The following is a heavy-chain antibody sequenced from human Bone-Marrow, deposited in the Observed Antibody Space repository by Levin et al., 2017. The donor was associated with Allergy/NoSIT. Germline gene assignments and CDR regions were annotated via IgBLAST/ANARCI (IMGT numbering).Heavy chain of an antibody. V-gene: IGHV1-2*02. J-gene: IGHJ1*01. CDR1: GYTFTGYY. D-gene: IGHD4-17*01. CDR3: ARSLHLDSTVTTYFQH. CDR2: INPNSGGT. Sequence: GASVKVSCKASGYTFTGYYMHWVRQAPGQGLEWMGWINPNSGGTNYAQKFQGRVTMTRDTSISTAYMELSRLRSDDTAVYYCARSLHLDSTVTTYFQHWGQGTLVTVSS.